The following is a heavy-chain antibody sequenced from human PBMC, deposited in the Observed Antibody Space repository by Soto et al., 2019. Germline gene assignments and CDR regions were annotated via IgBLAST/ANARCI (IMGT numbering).Heavy chain of an antibody. D-gene: IGHD2-21*01. V-gene: IGHV4-30-4*01. CDR1: GGSISSGDYY. J-gene: IGHJ4*02. CDR2: IYYSGST. CDR3: ARTVSPYDRLDY. Sequence: PSETLSLTCTVSGGSISSGDYYWSWIRQPPGKGLEWIGYIYYSGSTYYNPSLRSRVTISVDTSKNQFSLKLSSVTAADTAVYYCARTVSPYDRLDYWGQGTLVTVSP.